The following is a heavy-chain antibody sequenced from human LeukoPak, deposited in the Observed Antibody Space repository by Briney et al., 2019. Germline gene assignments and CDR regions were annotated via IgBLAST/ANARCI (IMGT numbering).Heavy chain of an antibody. V-gene: IGHV3-23*01. CDR3: AKVPASRWFFDY. CDR1: GFTFDNYA. Sequence: GGSLRLSCVASGFTFDNYAMTWVRQSPGKGLEWVSTVSSTGFNTYYADSVKGRFTISRDSSKNTMYLQMNSLRAEDTAVYYCAKVPASRWFFDYWGQGTLVTDSS. J-gene: IGHJ4*02. D-gene: IGHD2-15*01. CDR2: VSSTGFNT.